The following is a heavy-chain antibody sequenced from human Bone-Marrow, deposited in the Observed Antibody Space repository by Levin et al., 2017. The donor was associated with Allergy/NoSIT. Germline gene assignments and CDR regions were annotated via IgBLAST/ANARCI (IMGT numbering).Heavy chain of an antibody. CDR3: ARVAGYFYMDV. D-gene: IGHD6-19*01. V-gene: IGHV3-13*04. CDR2: IGVGGEP. J-gene: IGHJ6*03. CDR1: GFTFSRYD. Sequence: GGSLRLSCVASGFTFSRYDMHWVRQATGKGLEWVSGIGVGGEPYYPVSVKGRFTISREDAKNSLSLQMNSLRAGDTAVYYCARVAGYFYMDVWGKGTTVTVS.